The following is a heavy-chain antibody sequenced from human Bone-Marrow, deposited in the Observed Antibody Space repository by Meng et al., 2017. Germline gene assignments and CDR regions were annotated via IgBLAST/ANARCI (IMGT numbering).Heavy chain of an antibody. Sequence: GSLRLSCTVSGDSISSAYYWNWIRQPSGKGLEWIGTIYHSGTTYYNPSLKSRVTLSVDTSKNHFSLNLTSVTAADTAVYYCARVNDGYAFDIWGQGTMVTVSS. CDR2: IYHSGTT. J-gene: IGHJ3*02. CDR3: ARVNDGYAFDI. V-gene: IGHV4-38-2*02. CDR1: GDSISSAYY. D-gene: IGHD1-1*01.